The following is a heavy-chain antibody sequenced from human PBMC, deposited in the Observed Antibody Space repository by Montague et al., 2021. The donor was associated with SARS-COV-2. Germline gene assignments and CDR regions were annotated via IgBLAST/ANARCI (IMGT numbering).Heavy chain of an antibody. CDR3: AKRGEFDF. D-gene: IGHD3-16*01. J-gene: IGHJ4*02. Sequence: SLRLSCAASGFTFTIYAMSWVRQAPGKGLEWVATIIGSGRNTYYGDSVKGRLTISRDNSKNMVFLQMNSLRAEDTAIYYCAKRGEFDFWGRGTLVTVSS. CDR1: GFTFTIYA. CDR2: IIGSGRNT. V-gene: IGHV3-23*01.